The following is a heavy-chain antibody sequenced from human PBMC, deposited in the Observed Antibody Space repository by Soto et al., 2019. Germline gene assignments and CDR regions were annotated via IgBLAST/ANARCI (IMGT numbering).Heavy chain of an antibody. CDR1: AFTFSSYW. Sequence: EVRLVESGGGLVQPGGSLRLSCAASAFTFSSYWMSWVRQAPGKGLEWVANIKQDGSEKYYVDSVKGRFTISRDNAKNSLYLQMNSLSAEETAVYYCARDLFEAARRGEYAFDIWGQGTMVTVSS. J-gene: IGHJ3*02. CDR3: ARDLFEAARRGEYAFDI. D-gene: IGHD3-16*01. V-gene: IGHV3-7*03. CDR2: IKQDGSEK.